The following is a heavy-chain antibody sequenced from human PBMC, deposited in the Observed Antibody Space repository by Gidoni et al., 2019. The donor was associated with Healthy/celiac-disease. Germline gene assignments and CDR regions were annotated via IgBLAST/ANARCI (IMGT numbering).Heavy chain of an antibody. CDR3: AKDRWYDSSGYAELDY. Sequence: EVQLLESGGGLVQPGGSLRLSCAASGFPFRSYARSWVRQAPGKGLEWVSAISGSGGSTYYADSVKGRFTISRDNSKNTLYLQMNSLRAEDTAVYYCAKDRWYDSSGYAELDYWGQGTLVTVSS. V-gene: IGHV3-23*01. D-gene: IGHD3-22*01. CDR2: ISGSGGST. J-gene: IGHJ4*02. CDR1: GFPFRSYA.